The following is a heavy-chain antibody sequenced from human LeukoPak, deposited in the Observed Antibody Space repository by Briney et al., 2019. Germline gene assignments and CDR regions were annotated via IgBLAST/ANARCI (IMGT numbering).Heavy chain of an antibody. V-gene: IGHV3-33*01. CDR1: GFTFGDFG. D-gene: IGHD3-3*01. CDR3: AREEAFQLEASLDQ. CDR2: IWKDGSDE. Sequence: GGSLRLSCAAAGFTFGDFGMHWVRQAPGKGLEWVALIWKDGSDEFYADSVKGRFTISRDNSRNTLSLQMNSLRGEDTAVYYCAREEAFQLEASLDQWGQGTLVTVTA. J-gene: IGHJ4*02.